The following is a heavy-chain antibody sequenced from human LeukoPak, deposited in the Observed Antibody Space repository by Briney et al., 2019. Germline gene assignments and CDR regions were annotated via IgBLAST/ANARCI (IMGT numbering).Heavy chain of an antibody. V-gene: IGHV1-24*01. J-gene: IGHJ5*02. CDR1: GYTLTELS. CDR3: ARCGEWSSCYSSWFDP. D-gene: IGHD2-2*02. CDR2: FDPEDGET. Sequence: GASVKVSCKVSGYTLTELSMHWVRQAPGKGLEWMGGFDPEDGETIYAQKFQGRVTMTEDTSTDTAYMELSSLRSEDTAVYYCARCGEWSSCYSSWFDPWGQGTLVTVSS.